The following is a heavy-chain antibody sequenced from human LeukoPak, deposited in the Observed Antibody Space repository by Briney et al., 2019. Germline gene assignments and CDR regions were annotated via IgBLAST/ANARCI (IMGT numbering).Heavy chain of an antibody. V-gene: IGHV3-7*01. J-gene: IGHJ4*02. CDR1: GFTFSSYL. CDR3: ARDRYGSM. D-gene: IGHD3-22*01. Sequence: GGSLRLSCAASGFTFSSYLMTWVRQAPGKGLEWVANIKQDGSEKYYVDSVKGRFTISRDNAKNSVFLQMNSLRVEDTAVYYCARDRYGSMWGQGTLVTVSS. CDR2: IKQDGSEK.